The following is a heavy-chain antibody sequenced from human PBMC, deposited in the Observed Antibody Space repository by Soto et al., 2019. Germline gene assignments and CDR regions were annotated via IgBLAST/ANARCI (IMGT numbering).Heavy chain of an antibody. D-gene: IGHD1-7*01. J-gene: IGHJ6*02. CDR3: ARSNWHYGRNYYYYYGMDV. CDR2: IIPIFGTA. V-gene: IGHV1-69*13. Sequence: ASVKVSCKASGGTFSSYAISWVRQAPGQGLEWMGGIIPIFGTANYAQKFQGRVTITADESTSTAYMELSSLRSEDTAVYYCARSNWHYGRNYYYYYGMDVWGQGTTV. CDR1: GGTFSSYA.